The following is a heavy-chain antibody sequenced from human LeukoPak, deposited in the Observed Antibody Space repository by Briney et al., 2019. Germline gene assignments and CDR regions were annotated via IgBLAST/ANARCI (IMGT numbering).Heavy chain of an antibody. Sequence: PGGSLRLSCAASGFTFSCYSMNWVRQAPGKGLEWVSSISSSSSYIYYADSVKGRFTISRDNAKNSLYLQMNSLRAEDTAVYYCARDSAFYYGSGPDYWGQGTLVTVSS. J-gene: IGHJ4*02. CDR3: ARDSAFYYGSGPDY. CDR1: GFTFSCYS. V-gene: IGHV3-21*01. CDR2: ISSSSSYI. D-gene: IGHD3-10*01.